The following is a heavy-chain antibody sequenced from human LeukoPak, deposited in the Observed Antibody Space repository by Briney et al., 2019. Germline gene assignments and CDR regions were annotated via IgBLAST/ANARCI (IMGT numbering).Heavy chain of an antibody. J-gene: IGHJ4*02. CDR1: GYTFTSYG. CDR2: ISAYNGNT. V-gene: IGHV1-18*01. CDR3: AREDITMVRGVIITQYYFDY. D-gene: IGHD3-10*01. Sequence: GASVKVSCKASGYTFTSYGISWVRQAPGQGLEWMGWISAYNGNTNYAQKLQGRVTMTTDTSTSTAYMELRSLRSDDTAVYYCAREDITMVRGVIITQYYFDYWGQGTLVTVSS.